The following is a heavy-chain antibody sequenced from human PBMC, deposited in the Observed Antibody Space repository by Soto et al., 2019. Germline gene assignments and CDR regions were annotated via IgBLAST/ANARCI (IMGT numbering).Heavy chain of an antibody. D-gene: IGHD6-6*01. CDR3: AREYSSSNDAFDI. Sequence: GGSLRLSCAASGFTFSSYAMHWVRQAPGKGLEWVAVISYDGSNKYYADSVKGRFTISRDNSKNTLYLQMNSLRAEDTAVYYCAREYSSSNDAFDIWGQGTMVTVSS. J-gene: IGHJ3*02. V-gene: IGHV3-30*04. CDR2: ISYDGSNK. CDR1: GFTFSSYA.